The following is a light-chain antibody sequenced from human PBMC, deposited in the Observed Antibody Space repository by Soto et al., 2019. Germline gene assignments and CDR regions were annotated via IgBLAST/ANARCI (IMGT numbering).Light chain of an antibody. J-gene: IGLJ2*01. CDR1: SSDVGGYNY. Sequence: QSALTQPASVSGSPGQSITISCTGTSSDVGGYNYVSWYQQHPGKAPKLMIYDVSDRPSGVSNRFSGSKSGNTASLTISGLQAEDEADYYCSSYTSGNTRIFGGGTKVTVL. CDR2: DVS. V-gene: IGLV2-14*01. CDR3: SSYTSGNTRI.